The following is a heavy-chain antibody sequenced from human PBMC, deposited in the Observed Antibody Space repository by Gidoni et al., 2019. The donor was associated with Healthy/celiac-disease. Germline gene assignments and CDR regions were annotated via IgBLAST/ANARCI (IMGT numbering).Heavy chain of an antibody. CDR3: ARARSLRRVVVIKDY. J-gene: IGHJ4*02. D-gene: IGHD3-22*01. Sequence: QVQLVQSGAEVKKPGASVKVSCKASGYTFPSYDINWVRQATGQGLEWMGWMNPNSGNTGYAQKCQGRVTMTRNTSISTAYMELSSLRSEDTAVYYCARARSLRRVVVIKDYWGQGTLVTVSS. CDR2: MNPNSGNT. CDR1: GYTFPSYD. V-gene: IGHV1-8*01.